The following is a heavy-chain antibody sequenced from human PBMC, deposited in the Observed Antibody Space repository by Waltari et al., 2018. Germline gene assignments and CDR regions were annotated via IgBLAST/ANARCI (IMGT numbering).Heavy chain of an antibody. V-gene: IGHV3-7*01. J-gene: IGHJ4*02. CDR1: GFTFNTYW. CDR2: INPDGSQK. Sequence: EVQLVESGGGLVQPGGSLRLSCAASGFTFNTYWMKWIRQAPGKGLEWVANINPDGSQKFYVDSVKGRFTVSIDNAQNSLYLQMNNLRAEDTAVYYCTTLARGESGDYWGQGTLVTVSS. D-gene: IGHD3-10*01. CDR3: TTLARGESGDY.